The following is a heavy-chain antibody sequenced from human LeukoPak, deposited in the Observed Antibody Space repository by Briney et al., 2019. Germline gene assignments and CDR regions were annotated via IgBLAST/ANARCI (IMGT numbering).Heavy chain of an antibody. CDR2: IYTSGST. CDR3: ARGGNDYGDYYYYGMDV. V-gene: IGHV4-4*07. CDR1: GGSISSYY. D-gene: IGHD4-17*01. Sequence: SETLSLTCTVSGGSISSYYWSWIRQPAGKGLEWIGHIYTSGSTNYNPSLKSRVTMSVDTSKNQFSLKLSSVTAADTAVSYCARGGNDYGDYYYYGMDVWGQGTTVTVSS. J-gene: IGHJ6*02.